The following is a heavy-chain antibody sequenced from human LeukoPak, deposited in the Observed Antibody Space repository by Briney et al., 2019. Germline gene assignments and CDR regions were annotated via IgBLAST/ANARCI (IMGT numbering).Heavy chain of an antibody. D-gene: IGHD3-10*01. CDR3: ARDQRTGNYHYYYYMDV. J-gene: IGHJ6*03. CDR1: GFTFSSYS. Sequence: GGSLRLSCAASGFTFSSYSMNWVRQAPGKGLEWVSYVSSDGSYIHYADSLKGRFTISRDNAKNSLFLQMDSLRAEDTAVYYCARDQRTGNYHYYYYMDVWGKGTTVTVSS. CDR2: VSSDGSYI. V-gene: IGHV3-21*01.